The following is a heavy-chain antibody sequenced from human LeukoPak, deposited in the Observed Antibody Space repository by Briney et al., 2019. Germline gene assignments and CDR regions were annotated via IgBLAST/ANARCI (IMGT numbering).Heavy chain of an antibody. CDR2: ISYDGSNK. J-gene: IGHJ6*03. V-gene: IGHV3-30*04. CDR1: GFTFSSYA. D-gene: IGHD2-21*02. CDR3: ARVMRGGDCYLYYYMDV. Sequence: GRSLRLSCAASGFTFSSYAMHWVRQAPGKGLEWVAVISYDGSNKYYADSVKGRFTISRDNSKNTLYLQMNSLRAEDTAVYYCARVMRGGDCYLYYYMDVWGKGTTVTVSS.